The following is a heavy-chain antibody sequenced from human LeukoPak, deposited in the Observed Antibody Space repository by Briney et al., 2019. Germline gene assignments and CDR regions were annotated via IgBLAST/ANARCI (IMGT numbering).Heavy chain of an antibody. CDR3: ARDLRPYSTSSYFDL. D-gene: IGHD6-6*01. CDR2: ILTSGST. V-gene: IGHV4-4*07. Sequence: SETLSLTCTVSGDSISNYYWNWIRQPAGKGLEWIGRILTSGSTNYNPSLKSRVSMSLDTSKNQVSLKMTSVTAADTAIYYCARDLRPYSTSSYFDLWGLGALVAVFS. J-gene: IGHJ4*02. CDR1: GDSISNYY.